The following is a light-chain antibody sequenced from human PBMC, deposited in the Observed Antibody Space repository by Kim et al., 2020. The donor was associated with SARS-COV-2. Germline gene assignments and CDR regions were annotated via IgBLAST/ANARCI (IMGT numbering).Light chain of an antibody. V-gene: IGLV3-21*04. Sequence: PGKTARITCGGNNIGSKSVHWYQQKPGQAPVLVIYYDSDRPSGIPERFSGSNSGNTATLTISRVEAGDEADYYCQVWDSSSDHLYVFGTGTKVTVL. CDR1: NIGSKS. J-gene: IGLJ1*01. CDR2: YDS. CDR3: QVWDSSSDHLYV.